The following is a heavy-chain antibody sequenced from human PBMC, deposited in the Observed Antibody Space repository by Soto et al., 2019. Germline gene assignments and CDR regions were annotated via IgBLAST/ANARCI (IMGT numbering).Heavy chain of an antibody. CDR2: TYYRSKWYN. CDR3: ARGQNWFDP. V-gene: IGHV6-1*01. Sequence: SQTLSLTCAISWDPVSSDRAAWNWIRQSPSRGLEWLGRTYYRSKWYNDYEVSVKSRITINPDTSKNQFSLRLNSVTPEDTAVYYCARGQNWFDPWGQGTLVTFSS. CDR1: WDPVSSDRAA. J-gene: IGHJ5*02.